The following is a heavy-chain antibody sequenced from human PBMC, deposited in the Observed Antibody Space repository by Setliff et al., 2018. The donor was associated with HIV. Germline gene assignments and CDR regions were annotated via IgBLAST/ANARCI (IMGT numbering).Heavy chain of an antibody. CDR1: GYTLSKLS. D-gene: IGHD6-13*01. J-gene: IGHJ6*02. Sequence: ASVKVSCKVSGYTLSKLSMHWVRQAPEIGLEWMGGFDPELGETLFAQKFRGRLTMTEDTSTDTAYMELTSLRSDDTAIYYCAREQLGFGPPRGMDVWGQGTTVTVSS. V-gene: IGHV1-24*01. CDR2: FDPELGET. CDR3: AREQLGFGPPRGMDV.